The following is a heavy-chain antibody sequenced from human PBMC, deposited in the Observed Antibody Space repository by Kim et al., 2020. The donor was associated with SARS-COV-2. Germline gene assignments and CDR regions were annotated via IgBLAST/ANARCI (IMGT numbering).Heavy chain of an antibody. V-gene: IGHV4-4*02. Sequence: SETLSLTCAVSGGSVSSTTWWSWVRQPPGKGLEWIGEIYHTGSAHYNPSLKSRVTLSVDRSKNHFSLKLSSVTAADSAIYFCARDLRKSWELLSAGAYDIWGQGTLVTVSS. CDR1: GGSVSSTTW. CDR2: IYHTGSA. J-gene: IGHJ3*02. D-gene: IGHD1-26*01. CDR3: ARDLRKSWELLSAGAYDI.